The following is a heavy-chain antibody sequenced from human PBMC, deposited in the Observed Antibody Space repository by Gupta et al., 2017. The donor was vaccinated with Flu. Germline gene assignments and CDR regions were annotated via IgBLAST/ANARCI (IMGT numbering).Heavy chain of an antibody. CDR2: IYPGDSDT. CDR3: ARLNSNYVSRGGWFDP. V-gene: IGHV5-51*01. Sequence: EVQLVQSGAEVKKPGESLKISCKGSGYSFTSYWIGWVRQMPGKGLEWMGIIYPGDSDTRYSPSFQGQVTISADKSISTAYLQWSSLKASDTAMYYCARLNSNYVSRGGWFDPWGQGTLVTVSS. CDR1: GYSFTSYW. D-gene: IGHD4-4*01. J-gene: IGHJ5*02.